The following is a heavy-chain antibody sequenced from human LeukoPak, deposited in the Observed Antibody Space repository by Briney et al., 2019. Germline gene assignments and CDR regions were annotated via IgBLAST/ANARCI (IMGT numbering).Heavy chain of an antibody. Sequence: ASVKVSCKASGYTFTSYYMHWVRQAPGQGLEWMGIINPSGGSTSYAQKFQGRVTMTRDTSTSTVYMELSSLRSEDTAVYYCARDHKAAAITYYFDYWDQGTLVTVSS. V-gene: IGHV1-46*01. CDR2: INPSGGST. CDR3: ARDHKAAAITYYFDY. J-gene: IGHJ4*02. CDR1: GYTFTSYY. D-gene: IGHD2-2*01.